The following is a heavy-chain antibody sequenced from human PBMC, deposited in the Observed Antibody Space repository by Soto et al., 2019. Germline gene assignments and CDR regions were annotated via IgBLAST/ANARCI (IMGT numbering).Heavy chain of an antibody. D-gene: IGHD5-18*01. CDR3: ARHGGAYSYGSRFGP. J-gene: IGHJ5*02. CDR2: IDPSDSYV. V-gene: IGHV5-10-1*01. Sequence: PGESLKISCQGSGYTFTNNWISWVRQMPGKGLEWMGRIDPSDSYVDYSPAFQGHVTISVDKSINTAYLQWGSLKASDTAMYYCARHGGAYSYGSRFGPWGQGTLVTVSS. CDR1: GYTFTNNW.